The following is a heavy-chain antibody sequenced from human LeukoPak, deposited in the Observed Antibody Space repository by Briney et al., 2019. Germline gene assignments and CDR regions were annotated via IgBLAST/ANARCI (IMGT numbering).Heavy chain of an antibody. CDR2: LNPNSGDT. J-gene: IGHJ3*02. V-gene: IGHV1-2*06. D-gene: IGHD4-11*01. CDR3: ARDRGTTYASDI. CDR1: GYTFTDYY. Sequence: AASVMASCKASGYTFTDYYMHWVRQAPGQGLEWMGRLNPNSGDTDYAQNFRGRVTMTRDTSITTAYMELRRLTSDDTAVYYCARDRGTTYASDIWGQGTMVTVSS.